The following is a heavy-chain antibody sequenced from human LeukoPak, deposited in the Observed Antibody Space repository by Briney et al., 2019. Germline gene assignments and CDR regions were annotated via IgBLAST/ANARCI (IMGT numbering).Heavy chain of an antibody. CDR3: ARRPLGWGNAFDI. V-gene: IGHV4-59*08. D-gene: IGHD3-16*01. CDR2: IYYSGST. Sequence: PSETLSLTCTVSGGSISSYYWSWIRQPPGKGLEWIGYIYYSGSTNYNPSLKSRVTISVDTSKNQFSLKLSPVTAADTAVYYCARRPLGWGNAFDIWGQGTMVTVSS. J-gene: IGHJ3*02. CDR1: GGSISSYY.